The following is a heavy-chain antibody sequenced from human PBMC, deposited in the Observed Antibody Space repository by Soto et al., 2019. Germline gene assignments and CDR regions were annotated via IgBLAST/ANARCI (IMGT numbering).Heavy chain of an antibody. D-gene: IGHD2-15*01. CDR1: GFSFSSYS. CDR2: ISYNGLSQ. J-gene: IGHJ3*02. V-gene: IGHV3-30*09. CDR3: ASGGRGLRGAFDI. Sequence: HGQLMESGGGVVQPGKSLRLSCAASGFSFSSYSLHWVRQAPGKGLEWVSVISYNGLSQFYADSVRGRLAISRDNAKNSLYLPMNRLRDEDTSVYFCASGGRGLRGAFDIWGQGTRVTVSS.